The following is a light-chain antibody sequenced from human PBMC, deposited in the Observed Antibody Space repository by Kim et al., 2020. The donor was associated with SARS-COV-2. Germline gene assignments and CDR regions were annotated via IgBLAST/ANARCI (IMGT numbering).Light chain of an antibody. CDR3: LQHSTYPIT. V-gene: IGKV1-17*01. CDR2: GAS. Sequence: ASVRDKVTITRRPSQDIRNDLGWYQQNPGSAPKRLIYGASSLQRGVLSRFSGSGSGTEFTLTITSVQPEDFATYFCLQHSTYPITFGQGTRLEIK. J-gene: IGKJ5*01. CDR1: QDIRND.